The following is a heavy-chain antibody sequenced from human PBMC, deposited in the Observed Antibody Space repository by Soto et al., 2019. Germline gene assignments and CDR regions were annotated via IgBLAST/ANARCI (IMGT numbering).Heavy chain of an antibody. J-gene: IGHJ3*02. CDR1: GGSFSGYY. D-gene: IGHD3-10*01. Sequence: QVQLQQWGAGLLKPSETLSLTCAVYGGSFSGYYWSWIRQPPGKVLEWIGEINHSGSTNYNPSLKRRVTISVDTSKNQFSLKLSSVTAADTSVYYCARGTWVRSAFDIWGQGTMVTVSS. CDR2: INHSGST. V-gene: IGHV4-34*01. CDR3: ARGTWVRSAFDI.